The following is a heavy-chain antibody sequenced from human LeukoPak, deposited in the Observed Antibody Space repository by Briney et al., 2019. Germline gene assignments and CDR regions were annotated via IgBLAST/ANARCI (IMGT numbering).Heavy chain of an antibody. CDR1: GYTFTSYY. Sequence: ASVKASCKASGYTFTSYYMHWVRQAPGQGLEWMGIINPSGGSTSYAQKFQGRVTMTRDTSTSTVYMELSSLRSEDTAVYYCARDTPQQDTAMALYYFDYWGQGTLVTVSS. J-gene: IGHJ4*02. CDR2: INPSGGST. D-gene: IGHD5-18*01. V-gene: IGHV1-46*01. CDR3: ARDTPQQDTAMALYYFDY.